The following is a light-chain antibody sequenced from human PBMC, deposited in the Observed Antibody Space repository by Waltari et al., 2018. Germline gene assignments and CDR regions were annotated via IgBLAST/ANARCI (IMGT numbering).Light chain of an antibody. J-gene: IGKJ2*01. V-gene: IGKV3-11*01. CDR2: DAS. CDR1: RTGGTY. CDR3: QQRSSWPYT. Sequence: RRTGGTYLAWYHNKRGRPPRSLIFDASTRSPGIPAKFRGSGSGTDFTLTVSNLEPEDFAVYFCQQRSSWPYTFGQGTRLEI.